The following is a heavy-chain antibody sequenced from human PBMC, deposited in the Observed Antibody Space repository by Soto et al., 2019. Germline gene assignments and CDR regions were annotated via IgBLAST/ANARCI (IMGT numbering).Heavy chain of an antibody. Sequence: SETLSLTCVVSGGSISGSDWWSWVRQPPGKGLEWIGEIFHSGSTNYNPSLKSRVTMSVDKSKNQFSLKLNSVTAADTAVYFCARDAKFDSGGYYYVSWFDLWGQGTPVPVSS. CDR1: GGSISGSDW. J-gene: IGHJ5*02. CDR3: ARDAKFDSGGYYYVSWFDL. CDR2: IFHSGST. D-gene: IGHD3-22*01. V-gene: IGHV4-4*02.